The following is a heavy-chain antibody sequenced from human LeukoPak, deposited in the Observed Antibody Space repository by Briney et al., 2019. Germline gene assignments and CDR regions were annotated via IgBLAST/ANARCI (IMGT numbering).Heavy chain of an antibody. Sequence: GASVKVSCKASGYTFTSYGISWVRQAPGQGLEWMGWISAYNDKTNYAQNLQGRVTMTTETSTSTAYMELRSPRSDDTAVYYCARPPPDSSGWHYFDYWGQGTLVTVSS. CDR3: ARPPPDSSGWHYFDY. V-gene: IGHV1-18*01. CDR2: ISAYNDKT. D-gene: IGHD6-19*01. J-gene: IGHJ4*02. CDR1: GYTFTSYG.